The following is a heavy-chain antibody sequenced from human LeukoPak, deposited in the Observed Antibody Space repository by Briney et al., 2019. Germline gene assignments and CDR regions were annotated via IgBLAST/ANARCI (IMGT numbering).Heavy chain of an antibody. CDR1: GYIFSTYG. CDR3: ARAGDDSSGYYYSDNWFDP. CDR2: ISAYNGDT. V-gene: IGHV1-18*01. D-gene: IGHD3-22*01. Sequence: ASVKVSCKASGYIFSTYGINWVRQAPGQGLEWMGWISAYNGDTNYAQNVQDRVTMTTDTSTNTAYMELRSLRSDDTAVYYCARAGDDSSGYYYSDNWFDPWGQGTLVTVSS. J-gene: IGHJ5*02.